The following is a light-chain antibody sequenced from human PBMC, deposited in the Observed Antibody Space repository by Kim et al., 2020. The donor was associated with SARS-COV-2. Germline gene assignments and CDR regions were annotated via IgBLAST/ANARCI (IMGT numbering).Light chain of an antibody. CDR1: QNLYHSSENKNY. J-gene: IGKJ2*01. V-gene: IGKV4-1*01. CDR2: WAS. CDR3: QQYYSTPPVT. Sequence: DIVMTQSPDSLAVSLGERATIDCKSSQNLYHSSENKNYLAWYQQKPGQPPKLLLYWASTRESGVPDRFSGSGSGTDFALTISSLQAEDVAVYYCQQYYSTPPVTFGQGTKLEIK.